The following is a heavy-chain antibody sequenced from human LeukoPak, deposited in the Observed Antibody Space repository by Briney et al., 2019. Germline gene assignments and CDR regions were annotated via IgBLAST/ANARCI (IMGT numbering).Heavy chain of an antibody. J-gene: IGHJ4*02. CDR3: ARDSANLYYFDY. Sequence: ETLSLTCTVSGGSISSYYWSWIRQPPGKGLEWIGYIYYSGSTNYNPSLKSRVTISVDTSKNQFSLKLSSVTAADTAVYYCARDSANLYYFDYWGQGTLVTVSS. V-gene: IGHV4-59*01. D-gene: IGHD4/OR15-4a*01. CDR2: IYYSGST. CDR1: GGSISSYY.